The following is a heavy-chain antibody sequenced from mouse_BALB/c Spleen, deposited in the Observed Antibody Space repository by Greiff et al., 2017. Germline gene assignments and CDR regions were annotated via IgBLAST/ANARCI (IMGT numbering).Heavy chain of an antibody. J-gene: IGHJ4*01. Sequence: EVKLMESGGGLVQPGGSLKLSCAASGFTFSSYTMSWVRQTPEKRLEWVAYISNGGGSTYYPDTVKGRFTISRDNAKNTLYLQMSSLKSEDTAMYYCARHAEAYYGYAMDYWGQGTSVTVSS. D-gene: IGHD1-1*01. V-gene: IGHV5-12-2*01. CDR2: ISNGGGST. CDR3: ARHAEAYYGYAMDY. CDR1: GFTFSSYT.